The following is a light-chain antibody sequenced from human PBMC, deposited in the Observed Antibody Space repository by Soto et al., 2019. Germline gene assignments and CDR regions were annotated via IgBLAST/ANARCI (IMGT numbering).Light chain of an antibody. J-gene: IGKJ2*02. CDR3: QQYGTSPCT. CDR1: QSVSSNY. V-gene: IGKV3-20*01. Sequence: EIVLTQSPGTLSLSPGDRATLSCRASQSVSSNYLAWYQQKPGQAPRLLIYDTSNRPTGIPDRFSGSGSGTDFTLTISRLEPEDFAVYYCQQYGTSPCTFGQGTNLEIK. CDR2: DTS.